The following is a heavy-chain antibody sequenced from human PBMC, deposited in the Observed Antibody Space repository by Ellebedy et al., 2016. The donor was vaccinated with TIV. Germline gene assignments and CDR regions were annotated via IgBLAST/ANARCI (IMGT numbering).Heavy chain of an antibody. CDR1: GYTFTNNA. CDR3: ALNLETGTSWFDP. V-gene: IGHV1-3*01. D-gene: IGHD1-7*01. J-gene: IGHJ5*02. CDR2: INVGNGNT. Sequence: AASVKVSCKASGYTFTNNAIHWVRQAPGQRLEYMGWINVGNGNTKYSQKFQGRVTITRDTSASTAYMELSSLRSEDTAVYFCALNLETGTSWFDPWGQGTLVTVSS.